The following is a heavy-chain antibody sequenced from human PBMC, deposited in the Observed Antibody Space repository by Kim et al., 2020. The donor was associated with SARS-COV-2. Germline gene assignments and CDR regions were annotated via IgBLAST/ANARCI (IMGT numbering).Heavy chain of an antibody. CDR1: GGTFSSYA. CDR2: IIPIFGTA. J-gene: IGHJ6*02. D-gene: IGHD6-13*01. Sequence: SVKVSCKASGGTFSSYAISWVRQAPGQGLEWMGGIIPIFGTANYSQKFQGRVTITADESTSTAYMELSSLRSEDTAVYYCARAGYSSSSRYYYGMDVWGQGTTVTVSS. V-gene: IGHV1-69*13. CDR3: ARAGYSSSSRYYYGMDV.